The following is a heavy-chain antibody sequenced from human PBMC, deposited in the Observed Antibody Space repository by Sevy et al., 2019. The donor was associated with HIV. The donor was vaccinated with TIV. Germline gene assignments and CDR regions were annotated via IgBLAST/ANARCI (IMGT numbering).Heavy chain of an antibody. CDR1: GFTFSSYA. CDR2: ISSNGGST. Sequence: GGSLRLSCAASGFTFSSYAMHWVRQAPGKGLEYVSAISSNGGSTYYADSVKGRFTISRDNSKNTLYLQMGSLRAEDMAVYYCARVGDDSSGYFYFGEYYFDYWGQGTLVTVSS. J-gene: IGHJ4*02. D-gene: IGHD3-22*01. CDR3: ARVGDDSSGYFYFGEYYFDY. V-gene: IGHV3-64*02.